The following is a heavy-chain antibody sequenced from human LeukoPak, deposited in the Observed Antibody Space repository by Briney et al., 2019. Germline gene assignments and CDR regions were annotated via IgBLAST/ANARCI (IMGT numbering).Heavy chain of an antibody. J-gene: IGHJ4*02. CDR2: IRPNYNT. CDR3: ARERPEVYYFDF. CDR1: GDTFNTCY. V-gene: IGHV1-46*02. Sequence: ASVKVSCKAAGDTFNTCYIHWFRQAPGQGPEWIGIIRPNYNTVYAPKFQGRVTMTRDMSTSTVYMDLSSLRSDDTAVYYCARERPEVYYFDFWAREPWSPSPQ.